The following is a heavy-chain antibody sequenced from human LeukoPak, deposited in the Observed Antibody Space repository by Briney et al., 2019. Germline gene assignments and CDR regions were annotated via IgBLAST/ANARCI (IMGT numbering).Heavy chain of an antibody. D-gene: IGHD4-17*01. V-gene: IGHV6-1*01. CDR1: GDSVSSNSAA. CDR3: ARDYGDWFYFDY. CDR2: TYYRSKWYN. Sequence: SQTLSLTCAIPGDSVSSNSAAWNWIRQSPSRGLEWLGRTYYRSKWYNDYAVSVKSRMTINPDTSKNQFSLQVKSVTPEDTAVYYCARDYGDWFYFDYWGQGTLVTVSS. J-gene: IGHJ4*02.